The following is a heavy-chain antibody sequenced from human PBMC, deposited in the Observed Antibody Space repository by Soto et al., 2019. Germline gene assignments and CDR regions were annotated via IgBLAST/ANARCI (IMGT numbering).Heavy chain of an antibody. CDR1: SGSFSGYY. CDR2: INHSGST. D-gene: IGHD2-8*02. J-gene: IGHJ4*02. CDR3: ARAGWSRLVPDFDY. Sequence: SETLSLTCAVYSGSFSGYYWSWIRQPPGKGLEWIGEINHSGSTNYNPSLKSRVTISVDTSKNQFSLKLSSVTAADTAVYYCARAGWSRLVPDFDYWGQGTLVTVSS. V-gene: IGHV4-34*01.